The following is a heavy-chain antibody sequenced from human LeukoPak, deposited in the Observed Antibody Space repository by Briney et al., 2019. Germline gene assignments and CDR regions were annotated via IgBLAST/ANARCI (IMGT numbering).Heavy chain of an antibody. CDR3: ARGTGIVVVPASFGGWFDP. Sequence: ASVKVSCKASGYTFTSYGISWVRQAPGQGLEWMGWISAYNGNTNYAQELQGRVTMTTDTSTSTAYMELRSLRSDDTAVYYCARGTGIVVVPASFGGWFDPWGQGTLVTVSS. CDR2: ISAYNGNT. CDR1: GYTFTSYG. D-gene: IGHD2-2*01. V-gene: IGHV1-18*01. J-gene: IGHJ5*02.